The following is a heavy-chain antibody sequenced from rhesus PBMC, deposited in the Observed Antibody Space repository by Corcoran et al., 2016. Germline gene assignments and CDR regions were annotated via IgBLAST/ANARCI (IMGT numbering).Heavy chain of an antibody. J-gene: IGHJ4*01. CDR1: GGSISSNH. V-gene: IGHV4-169*02. CDR3: ASGGSGSHTRFDY. Sequence: QLQLQESGPGLVKHSETLSVTCAVSGGSISSNHWSWIRQPPGTGLERVGRIDGSGSSTNYNPSLKSRVTLSVDTSKNQLSLKLSSVTAADTAVYYCASGGSGSHTRFDYWGQGVLVTVSS. D-gene: IGHD3-16*01. CDR2: IDGSGSST.